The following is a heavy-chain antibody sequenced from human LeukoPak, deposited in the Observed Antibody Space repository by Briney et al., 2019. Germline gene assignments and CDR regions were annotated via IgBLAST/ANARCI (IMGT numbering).Heavy chain of an antibody. CDR2: ISNNGGYT. V-gene: IGHV3-23*01. J-gene: IGHJ4*02. Sequence: GGSLRLSCAASGFTFSSSAMSWVRQAPGKGLEWVSAISNNGGYTYYADSVKGRSTISRDNAKNTLYLQMNSLRAEDTAVYYCARAGPKYYDILTGPHPFDYWGQGTLVTVSS. D-gene: IGHD3-9*01. CDR3: ARAGPKYYDILTGPHPFDY. CDR1: GFTFSSSA.